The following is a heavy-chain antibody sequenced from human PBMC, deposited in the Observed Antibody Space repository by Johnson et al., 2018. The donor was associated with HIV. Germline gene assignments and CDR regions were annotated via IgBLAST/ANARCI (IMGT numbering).Heavy chain of an antibody. J-gene: IGHJ3*02. D-gene: IGHD3-22*01. V-gene: IGHV3-33*06. CDR1: GFTFSSYG. Sequence: QVLLVESGGGLVQPGGSLRLSCAASGFTFSSYGMHWVRQAPGKGLEWVAVIWYDGSNKYYADSVKGRSTISRDNSKNTLYLQMNSLRAEDTAVYYCAKELADSSGYYADAFDIWGQGTMVTVSS. CDR3: AKELADSSGYYADAFDI. CDR2: IWYDGSNK.